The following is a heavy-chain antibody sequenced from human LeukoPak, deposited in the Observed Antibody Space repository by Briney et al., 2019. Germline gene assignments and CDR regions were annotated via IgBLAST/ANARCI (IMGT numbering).Heavy chain of an antibody. CDR3: ARLMRFGDDYGMDV. Sequence: KPSETLSLTCTVSGGSISSYYWSWIRQPLGKGLEWIGYIYYSGSTNYNPSLKSRVTISVDTSKNQFSLKLSSVTAADTAVYYCARLMRFGDDYGMDVWGQGTTVTVSS. D-gene: IGHD3-10*01. CDR2: IYYSGST. CDR1: GGSISSYY. J-gene: IGHJ6*02. V-gene: IGHV4-59*08.